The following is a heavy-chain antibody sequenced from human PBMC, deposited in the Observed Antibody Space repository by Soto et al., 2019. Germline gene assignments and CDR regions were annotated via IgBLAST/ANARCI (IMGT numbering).Heavy chain of an antibody. CDR2: IYWDDDK. D-gene: IGHD6-13*01. CDR3: AHSRQQAAAGCFEGFDY. V-gene: IGHV2-5*02. CDR1: GFSLSSGGVG. J-gene: IGHJ4*02. Sequence: QITLKESGPTLVKPTQTLTLTCTFSGFSLSSGGVGVGWIRQPPGKALEWLALIYWDDDKRYSPSLRSRLPITKDTTKRQSGLTMSIIGFVYTATSYWAHSRQQAAAGCFEGFDYWVQGTLVTVSS.